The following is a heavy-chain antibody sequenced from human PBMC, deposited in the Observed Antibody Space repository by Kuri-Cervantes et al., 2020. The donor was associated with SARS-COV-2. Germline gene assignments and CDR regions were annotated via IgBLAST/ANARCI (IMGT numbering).Heavy chain of an antibody. CDR2: ISGSGGST. V-gene: IGHV3-23*01. CDR3: ATPIQVARGRLDY. Sequence: GGSLRLSCAASGFTFSSYAMSWVRQAPGKGLEWVSAISGSGGSTYYADSVKGRFTISRDNAKNSLYLQMNSLRAEDTAVYYCATPIQVARGRLDYWGQGALVTVSS. J-gene: IGHJ4*02. D-gene: IGHD3-16*01. CDR1: GFTFSSYA.